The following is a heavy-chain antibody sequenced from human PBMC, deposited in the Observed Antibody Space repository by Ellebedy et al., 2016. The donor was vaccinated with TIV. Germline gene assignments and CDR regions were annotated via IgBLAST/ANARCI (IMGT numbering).Heavy chain of an antibody. D-gene: IGHD5-18*01. CDR3: ASTFFNVDTAMGLDY. J-gene: IGHJ4*02. CDR2: IIPILGIA. CDR1: GGTFSSYA. Sequence: AASVKVSCKASGGTFSSYAISWVRQAPGQGLEWMGRIIPILGIANYAQKFQGRVTITADKPTSTAYMELSSLRSEDTAVYYCASTFFNVDTAMGLDYWGQGTLVTVSS. V-gene: IGHV1-69*04.